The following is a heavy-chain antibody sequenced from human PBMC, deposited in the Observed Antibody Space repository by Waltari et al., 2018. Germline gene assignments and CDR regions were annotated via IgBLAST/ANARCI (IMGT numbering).Heavy chain of an antibody. CDR2: IGIDSDTA. J-gene: IGHJ4*02. D-gene: IGHD5-12*01. V-gene: IGHV3-23*01. Sequence: VQLLESGGRLVPPGGSLRLYWAASGFQFNTFAMRWVRQAPGKGLEWGAFIGIDSDTAHYADSVKGRFTISRDDSKDTLYLQMNSLRVEDTARYYCAKGGWLDDYGAQGTLVTVSS. CDR1: GFQFNTFA. CDR3: AKGGWLDDY.